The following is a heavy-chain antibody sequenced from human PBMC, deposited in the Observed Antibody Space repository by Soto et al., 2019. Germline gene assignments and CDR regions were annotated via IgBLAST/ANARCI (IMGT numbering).Heavy chain of an antibody. J-gene: IGHJ4*02. CDR1: GGSISSYY. D-gene: IGHD4-17*01. Sequence: SETLSLTCTVSGGSISSYYWSWIRQPPGKGLEWIGYIYYSGSTNYNPSLKSRVTISVDTSKNQFSLKLSSVTAADTAVYYCARASPPYTVTTDRGFDYWGQGTLVTVSS. CDR2: IYYSGST. CDR3: ARASPPYTVTTDRGFDY. V-gene: IGHV4-59*01.